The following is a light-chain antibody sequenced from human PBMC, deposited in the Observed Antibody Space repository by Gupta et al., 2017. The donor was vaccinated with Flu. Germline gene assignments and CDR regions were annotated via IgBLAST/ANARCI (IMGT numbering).Light chain of an antibody. V-gene: IGKV6-21*01. Sequence: DFQSVTPKEKVTITCRASQSIGSSLHWYQQKPDQSPKLLIKYASQSFSGVPSRFSASGSGTDFTLTINSLEAEDAATYYCHPFGPGTKVDIK. CDR3: HP. CDR1: QSIGSS. J-gene: IGKJ3*01. CDR2: YAS.